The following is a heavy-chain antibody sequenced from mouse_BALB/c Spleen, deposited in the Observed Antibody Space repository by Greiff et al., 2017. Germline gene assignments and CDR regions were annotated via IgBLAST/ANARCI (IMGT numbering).Heavy chain of an antibody. CDR1: GFTFTDYY. V-gene: IGHV7-3*02. CDR3: ARDYGNSPYFDY. Sequence: EVHLVESGGGLVQPGGSLRLSCATSGFTFTDYYMSWVRQPPGKALEWLGFIRNKANGYTTEYSASVKGRFTISRDNSQSILYLQMNTLRAEDSATYYCARDYGNSPYFDYWGQGTTLTVSS. D-gene: IGHD2-1*01. J-gene: IGHJ2*01. CDR2: IRNKANGYTT.